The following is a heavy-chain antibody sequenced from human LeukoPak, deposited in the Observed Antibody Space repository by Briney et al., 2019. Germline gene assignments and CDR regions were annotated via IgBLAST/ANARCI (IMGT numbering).Heavy chain of an antibody. CDR3: ARGGWYPESFQH. D-gene: IGHD6-19*01. V-gene: IGHV4-59*01. Sequence: KASETLSLTCTVSGGSISSYYWNWIRQPPGKGLEWIGYIYYSGSTNYNPSLKSRVTISVDTSKNQFSLKLSSVTAADTAVYYCARGGWYPESFQHWARAPWSPSPQ. CDR1: GGSISSYY. CDR2: IYYSGST. J-gene: IGHJ1*01.